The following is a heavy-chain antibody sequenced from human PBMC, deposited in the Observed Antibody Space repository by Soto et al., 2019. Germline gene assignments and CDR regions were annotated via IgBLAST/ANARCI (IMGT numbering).Heavy chain of an antibody. CDR1: GFTFSSYA. Sequence: QVQLVESGGGVVQPGRSLRLSCAASGFTFSSYAMHWVRQAPGKGLERVAVITYDGSDKYYADSVKGRFTISRDNSKNPLDLQMTSLRADDTAVYYCAKALGELSPESYDYWGQGTLITVSS. CDR2: ITYDGSDK. V-gene: IGHV3-30*18. J-gene: IGHJ4*02. CDR3: AKALGELSPESYDY. D-gene: IGHD3-16*02.